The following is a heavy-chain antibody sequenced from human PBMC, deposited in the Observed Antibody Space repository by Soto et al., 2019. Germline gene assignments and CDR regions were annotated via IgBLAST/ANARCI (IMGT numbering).Heavy chain of an antibody. CDR1: GGSISSYY. V-gene: IGHV4-59*08. J-gene: IGHJ2*01. CDR2: IYYSGST. Sequence: QVQLQESGPGLVKPSETLSLTCTVSGGSISSYYWSWIRQPPGKGLEWIGYIYYSGSTNYNTSLKSRVTISVDTTKNQFALKLSSVTAADTAVYYCARRTDYVGWYFALWGRGTLVTVSS. D-gene: IGHD4-17*01. CDR3: ARRTDYVGWYFAL.